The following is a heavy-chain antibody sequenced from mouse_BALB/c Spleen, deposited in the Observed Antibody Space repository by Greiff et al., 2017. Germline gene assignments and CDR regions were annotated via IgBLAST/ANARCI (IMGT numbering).Heavy chain of an antibody. CDR2: ISSGSSTI. CDR1: GFTFSSFG. Sequence: EVQRVESGGGLVQPGGSRKLSCAASGFTFSSFGMHWVRQAPEKGLEWVAYISSGSSTIYYADTVKGRFTISRDNPKNTLFLQMTSLRSEDTAMYYCARGGVITPYFDYWGQGTTLTVSS. CDR3: ARGGVITPYFDY. V-gene: IGHV5-17*02. D-gene: IGHD1-1*01. J-gene: IGHJ2*01.